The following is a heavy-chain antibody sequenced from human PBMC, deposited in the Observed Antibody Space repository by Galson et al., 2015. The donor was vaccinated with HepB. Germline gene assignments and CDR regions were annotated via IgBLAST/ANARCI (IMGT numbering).Heavy chain of an antibody. D-gene: IGHD3-10*01. CDR2: FHCSGSGSM. V-gene: IGHV4-59*08. CDR1: GGSVSSYY. Sequence: SEPLSLTCTVSGGSVSSYYWNWLRQPPGKGLEWIGYFHCSGSGSMNYSPSLRSRVTISVGSSKNQISLQLTPVTAADTAIYYCARQESGEEFDSGSFVPWRAFDYWGQGKLVTVSS. CDR3: ARQESGEEFDSGSFVPWRAFDY. J-gene: IGHJ4*02.